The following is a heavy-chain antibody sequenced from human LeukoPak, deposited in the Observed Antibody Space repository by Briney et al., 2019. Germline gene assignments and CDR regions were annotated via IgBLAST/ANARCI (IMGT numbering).Heavy chain of an antibody. V-gene: IGHV3-21*01. CDR3: ARGWGSYYFDS. CDR2: FTSSSSSI. J-gene: IGHJ4*02. D-gene: IGHD3-16*01. CDR1: GFTYSAYT. Sequence: GGSLRLXCAASGFTYSAYTMSWVRLAPGKGLESVSSFTSSSSSIYYADSVKGRFTISRDNAKNSLYLQLSSLGAEDTAVYYCARGWGSYYFDSWGQGTLVTVSS.